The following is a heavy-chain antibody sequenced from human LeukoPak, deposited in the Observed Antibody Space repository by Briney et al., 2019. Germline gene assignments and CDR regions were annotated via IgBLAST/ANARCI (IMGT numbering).Heavy chain of an antibody. CDR3: ARGLRYFDWLFDY. Sequence: GGSLRLSCAASGFTFSSYAMSWVRQAPGKGLEWVSAISGSGGSTYYADSVKGRFTISRDNSKNTLHLQTNTLRAEDTAVYYCARGLRYFDWLFDYWGQGTLVTVSS. V-gene: IGHV3-23*01. CDR2: ISGSGGST. D-gene: IGHD3-9*01. CDR1: GFTFSSYA. J-gene: IGHJ4*02.